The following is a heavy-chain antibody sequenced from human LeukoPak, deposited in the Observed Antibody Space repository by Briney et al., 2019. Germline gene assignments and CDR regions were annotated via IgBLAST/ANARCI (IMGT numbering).Heavy chain of an antibody. CDR1: GFTFSSYA. CDR3: ARGDYFGSGSYSDY. D-gene: IGHD3-10*01. J-gene: IGHJ4*02. Sequence: TGRSLRLSCAASGFTFSSYAMHWVRQAPDKGLEWVALISYDGSNKYYADLVKGRFTISRDNSKNTLYLQMNSLRPEDTAVYYCARGDYFGSGSYSDYWGQGTQVTVSS. V-gene: IGHV3-30-3*01. CDR2: ISYDGSNK.